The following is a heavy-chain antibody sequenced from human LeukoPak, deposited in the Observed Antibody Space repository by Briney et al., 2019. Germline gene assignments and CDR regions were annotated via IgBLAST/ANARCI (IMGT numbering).Heavy chain of an antibody. CDR2: ISRSGSTI. Sequence: PGGSLRLSCAASGFTFSDYYMTWIRQAPGKGLEWVSYISRSGSTIYYADSVKGRFTISRDNSKNTLYLQMNSLRAEDTAVYYCAKDGYDSSGYLDYWGQGTLVTVSS. CDR3: AKDGYDSSGYLDY. CDR1: GFTFSDYY. V-gene: IGHV3-11*04. D-gene: IGHD3-22*01. J-gene: IGHJ4*02.